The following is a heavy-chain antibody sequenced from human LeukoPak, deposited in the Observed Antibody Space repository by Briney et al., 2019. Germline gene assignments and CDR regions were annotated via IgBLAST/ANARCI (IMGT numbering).Heavy chain of an antibody. CDR3: ASGQQLGY. Sequence: GGSLRFSCAASGFTFSTYWMSWVRQAPGKGLEWVANIKQDGSEKHYVDFVKGRFTISRDNAKNLLYLQMNSLRAEDTAVYYCASGQQLGYWGQGTLVTVSS. CDR1: GFTFSTYW. J-gene: IGHJ4*02. D-gene: IGHD6-13*01. V-gene: IGHV3-7*03. CDR2: IKQDGSEK.